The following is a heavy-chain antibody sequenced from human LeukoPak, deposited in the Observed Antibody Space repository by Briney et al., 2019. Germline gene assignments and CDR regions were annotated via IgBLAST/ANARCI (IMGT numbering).Heavy chain of an antibody. V-gene: IGHV2-5*02. Sequence: KESGPTLVQPTQTLTLTCTFSGFSLSTTGVGVGWVRQPPAKALEWLALIYWDDDKRYWPSLKSRLTITKDTSKNQVLLTVTNMDPVDTGTYYCAHDRSRWVNDAFDIWGQGTLVTVSS. CDR1: GFSLSTTGVG. D-gene: IGHD3-22*01. J-gene: IGHJ3*02. CDR2: IYWDDDK. CDR3: AHDRSRWVNDAFDI.